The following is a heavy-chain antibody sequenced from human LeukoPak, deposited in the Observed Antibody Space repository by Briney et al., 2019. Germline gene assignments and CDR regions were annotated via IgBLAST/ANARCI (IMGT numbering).Heavy chain of an antibody. CDR2: IRSKAD. V-gene: IGHV3-73*01. D-gene: IGHD3-3*01. CDR3: SRSSSRNFGVVIKSYYYYMDV. CDR1: GFTFSGSA. J-gene: IGHJ6*03. Sequence: PGGSLRLSCAASGFTFSGSAIHWVRQASGKGLEWVGRIRSKADYAASVKGKFTIPRDDSKNTAYLQMNSLKTEDTAVYYCSRSSSRNFGVVIKSYYYYMDVWGKGTTVTVSS.